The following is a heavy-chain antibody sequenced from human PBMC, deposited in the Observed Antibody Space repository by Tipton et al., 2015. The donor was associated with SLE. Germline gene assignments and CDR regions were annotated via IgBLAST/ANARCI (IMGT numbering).Heavy chain of an antibody. CDR1: DGSISSYY. CDR2: ISYTGRT. CDR3: ARGTYYYGSGTLPFDY. Sequence: TLSLTCTVSDGSISSYYWSWIRQPPGKGLEWIGYISYTGRTKYNPSLESRVTRSVDTSNNQFSLKLSAATAADTAVYYCARGTYYYGSGTLPFDYWGQGTLVTVSS. V-gene: IGHV4-59*01. D-gene: IGHD3-10*01. J-gene: IGHJ4*02.